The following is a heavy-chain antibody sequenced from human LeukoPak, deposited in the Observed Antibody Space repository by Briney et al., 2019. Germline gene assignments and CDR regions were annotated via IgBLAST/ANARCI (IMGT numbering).Heavy chain of an antibody. Sequence: PEGSLRLSCAASXXTFSSYWMHWVRHAPXXGLVWVSRINSDGSSTSYADSVKGRFTISRDNAKNTLYLQMNSLRAEDTAVYYCARGLLQDYWGQGTLVTVSP. CDR1: XXTFSSYW. J-gene: IGHJ4*02. CDR2: INSDGSST. V-gene: IGHV3-74*01. CDR3: ARGLLQDY.